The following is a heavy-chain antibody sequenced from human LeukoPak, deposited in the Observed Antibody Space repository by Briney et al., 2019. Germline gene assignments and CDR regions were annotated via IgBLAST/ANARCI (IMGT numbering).Heavy chain of an antibody. D-gene: IGHD2-15*01. CDR1: GGSISSGSYY. Sequence: PSETLSLTCTVSGGSISSGSYYWSWIRQPAGKGLEWIGRIYTSGGTNYNPSLKSRVTISVDTSKNQFSLKLSSVTAADTAVYYCARRARYCSGGSCYSHDAFDIWGQGAMVSVSS. J-gene: IGHJ3*02. CDR2: IYTSGGT. CDR3: ARRARYCSGGSCYSHDAFDI. V-gene: IGHV4-61*02.